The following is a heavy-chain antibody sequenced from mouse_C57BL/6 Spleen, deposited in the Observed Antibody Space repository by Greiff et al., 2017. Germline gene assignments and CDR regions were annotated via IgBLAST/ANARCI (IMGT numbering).Heavy chain of an antibody. V-gene: IGHV3-6*01. CDR1: GYSITSGYY. CDR3: ARGGVYGSTFAY. D-gene: IGHD1-1*01. Sequence: EVQLQQSGPGLVKPSQSLSLTCSVTGYSITSGYYWNWIRQFPGNKLEWMGYISYDGSNNYNPSLKNRISITRDTSKNQFFLKLNSVTTEDTATYYCARGGVYGSTFAYWGQGTLVTVSA. CDR2: ISYDGSN. J-gene: IGHJ3*01.